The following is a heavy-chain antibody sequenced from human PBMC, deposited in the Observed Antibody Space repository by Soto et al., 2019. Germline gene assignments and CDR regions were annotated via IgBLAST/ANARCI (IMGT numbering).Heavy chain of an antibody. Sequence: QVQLQESGPGLVKPSETLSLTCTVSGGSISSYYWSWIRQPPGKGLEWIGYIYYRGSTNYNPSPNSRVTISVGPSKNQFSLTLSCVTAADTAVYYCARDRQGLDYWGQGTLVTVSS. V-gene: IGHV4-59*01. CDR2: IYYRGST. CDR1: GGSISSYY. CDR3: ARDRQGLDY. J-gene: IGHJ4*02.